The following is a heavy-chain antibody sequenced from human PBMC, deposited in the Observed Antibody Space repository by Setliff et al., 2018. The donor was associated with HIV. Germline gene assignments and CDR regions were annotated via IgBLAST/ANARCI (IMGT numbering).Heavy chain of an antibody. CDR3: TSGASLLGAKEVFFDY. CDR2: IKSKTDGGTT. V-gene: IGHV3-15*01. J-gene: IGHJ4*02. Sequence: GGSLRLSCEASGFTFSNAWMSWVRQATGKGLEWVGRIKSKTDGGTTEYAAPVKGRFSISRDDSKNTLSLQMNSLKIEDTAVYYCTSGASLLGAKEVFFDYWGQGALVTVS. D-gene: IGHD1-26*01. CDR1: GFTFSNAW.